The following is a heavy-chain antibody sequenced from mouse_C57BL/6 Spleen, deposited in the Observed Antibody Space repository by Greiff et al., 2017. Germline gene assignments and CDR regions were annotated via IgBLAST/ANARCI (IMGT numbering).Heavy chain of an antibody. J-gene: IGHJ1*03. CDR3: ARGGLTDWYFDV. Sequence: EVKLMESGGGLVKPGGSLKLSCAASGFTFSSYAMSWVRQTPEKRLEWVATISDGGSYTYYPDNVKGRFTISRDNAKNNLYLQMSHLKSEDTAMYYCARGGLTDWYFDVWGTGTRSPSPQ. V-gene: IGHV5-4*03. CDR2: ISDGGSYT. CDR1: GFTFSSYA. D-gene: IGHD4-1*01.